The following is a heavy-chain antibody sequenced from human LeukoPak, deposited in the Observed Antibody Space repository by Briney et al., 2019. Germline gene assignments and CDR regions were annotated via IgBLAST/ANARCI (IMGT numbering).Heavy chain of an antibody. D-gene: IGHD6-19*01. CDR1: GFTFSSYG. CDR2: IWYDGSNK. Sequence: PGGSLRLSCAASGFTFSSYGMHWVRQAPGKGLEWVGCIWYDGSNKYYADSVKGRFTISRDNSKNTLYLQMNSLRAEDTAVYYCAKDLSKQWLATYYFDYWGQGTLVTVSS. J-gene: IGHJ4*02. V-gene: IGHV3-30*02. CDR3: AKDLSKQWLATYYFDY.